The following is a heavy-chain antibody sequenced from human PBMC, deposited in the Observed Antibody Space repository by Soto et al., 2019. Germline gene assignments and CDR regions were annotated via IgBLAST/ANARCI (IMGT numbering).Heavy chain of an antibody. CDR3: AKGHSGSYRYYFDY. V-gene: IGHV3-23*01. CDR2: ISGSGGST. D-gene: IGHD1-26*01. Sequence: EVQLLESGGGLVQPGGSLRLSCAASGFTFSSYAMSWVRQAPGKVLEWVSAISGSGGSTYYADSVKGRFTISRDKSKNTLYLQMNSLRAEDTAVYYFAKGHSGSYRYYFDYWGQGTLVTVSS. J-gene: IGHJ4*02. CDR1: GFTFSSYA.